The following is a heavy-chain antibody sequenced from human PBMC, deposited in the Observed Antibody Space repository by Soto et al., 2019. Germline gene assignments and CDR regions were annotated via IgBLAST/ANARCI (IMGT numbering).Heavy chain of an antibody. J-gene: IGHJ4*02. D-gene: IGHD2-21*01. Sequence: QVQLVESGGGVVQPGRSLRLSCAASGFIFSNYVMYWVRQAPGKGLEWVAFMSYDGTTKYYADSVKGRFTISRDNPKNTLYLQMNNLRPEDTGVYYCAREVLWSRYFDYWGQGTLVTVSS. CDR3: AREVLWSRYFDY. CDR2: MSYDGTTK. CDR1: GFIFSNYV. V-gene: IGHV3-30-3*01.